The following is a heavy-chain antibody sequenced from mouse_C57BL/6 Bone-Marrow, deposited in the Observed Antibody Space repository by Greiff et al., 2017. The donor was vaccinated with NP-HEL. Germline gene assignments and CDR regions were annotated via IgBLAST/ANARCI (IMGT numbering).Heavy chain of an antibody. Sequence: QVQLQQSGAELARPGASVKMSCKASGYTFTSYTMHWVKQRPGQGLEWIGYINPSSGYTKYNQKFKDKATLTADKSSSTAYMQLSSLTSEDSAVSYCARTVYYDYDFDYWGQGTTLTVSS. CDR3: ARTVYYDYDFDY. V-gene: IGHV1-4*01. CDR1: GYTFTSYT. CDR2: INPSSGYT. J-gene: IGHJ2*01. D-gene: IGHD2-4*01.